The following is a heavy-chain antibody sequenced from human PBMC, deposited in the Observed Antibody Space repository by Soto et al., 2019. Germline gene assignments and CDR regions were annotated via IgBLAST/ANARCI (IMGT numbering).Heavy chain of an antibody. CDR1: GYSFTSYG. CDR2: ISANNGNT. CDR3: ARAGGADYDFWSGYYHPEGYYYGMDV. V-gene: IGHV1-18*01. D-gene: IGHD3-3*01. Sequence: ASLKVSCKDSGYSFTSYGISWVRQAPGKGREWMGWISANNGNTHYAQNLQGSVTMNTDTSTRTANMELRSLRSDDPAVYYCARAGGADYDFWSGYYHPEGYYYGMDVWGQGTTVTVSS. J-gene: IGHJ6*02.